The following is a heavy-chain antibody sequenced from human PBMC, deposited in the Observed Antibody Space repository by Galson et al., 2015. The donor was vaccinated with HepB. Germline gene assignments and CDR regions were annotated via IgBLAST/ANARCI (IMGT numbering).Heavy chain of an antibody. V-gene: IGHV1-24*01. CDR1: GYTFTCYG. J-gene: IGHJ4*02. CDR3: ARPLKMTTVTTYGY. CDR2: FDPEDGET. D-gene: IGHD4-11*01. Sequence: SVKVSCKASGYTFTCYGISWVRQAPGKGLEWMGGFDPEDGETIYAQKSQGRVTMTEDTSTDTAYMELSSLRSEDTAVYYCARPLKMTTVTTYGYWGQGTLVTVSS.